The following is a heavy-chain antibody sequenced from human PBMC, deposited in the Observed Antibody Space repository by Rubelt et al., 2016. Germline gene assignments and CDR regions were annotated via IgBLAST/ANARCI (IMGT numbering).Heavy chain of an antibody. CDR3: ARHEAVAGTLMVDY. CDR1: GFTFSDHY. Sequence: QVVENGGGLVQPGGSLRLSCAASGFTFSDHYMGWVRQMPGKGLEWMGIIYPGDSDTRYSPSFQGQVTISADKSITTAYLQWSSLKASDTAMYYCARHEAVAGTLMVDYWGQGTLVTVSS. V-gene: IGHV5-51*01. D-gene: IGHD6-19*01. J-gene: IGHJ4*02. CDR2: IYPGDSDT.